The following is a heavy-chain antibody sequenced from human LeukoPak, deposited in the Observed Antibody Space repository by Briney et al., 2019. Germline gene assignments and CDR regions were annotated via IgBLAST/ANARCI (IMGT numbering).Heavy chain of an antibody. CDR3: ARTLYPWNFDY. D-gene: IGHD1-1*01. CDR2: INHSGST. CDR1: GGSFSGYY. V-gene: IGHV4-34*01. Sequence: TSETLSLTCAVYGGSFSGYYWSWIRQPPGKGLEWIGEINHSGSTKYNPYLKSPVNISVDTSKNQFSLKLRSVTAADTAMYYCARTLYPWNFDYWGQGTLVAVSS. J-gene: IGHJ4*02.